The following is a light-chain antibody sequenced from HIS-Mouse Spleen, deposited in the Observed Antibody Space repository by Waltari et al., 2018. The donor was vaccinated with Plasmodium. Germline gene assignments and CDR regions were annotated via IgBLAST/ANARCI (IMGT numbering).Light chain of an antibody. V-gene: IGKV3-20*01. Sequence: EIVLTQSPGTLSLSPGERATLSCRASQSVSSSYLAWYQQKPGQAPRLLILGASSRATGIPDRFSGSGSGTDFTLTISRLEPEDFAVYYCQQYGSSPFGGGTKVEIK. CDR3: QQYGSSP. J-gene: IGKJ4*01. CDR1: QSVSSSY. CDR2: GAS.